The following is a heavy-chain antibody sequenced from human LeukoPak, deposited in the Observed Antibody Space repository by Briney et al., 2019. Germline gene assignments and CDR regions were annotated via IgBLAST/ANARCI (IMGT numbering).Heavy chain of an antibody. CDR3: ARARASGRSGFDY. CDR2: ISSSSSTI. V-gene: IGHV3-48*02. D-gene: IGHD2-15*01. Sequence: GGSLRLSCVASGLTVSSYSVNWVRQAPGKGLEWVSYISSSSSTIYYADSVKGRFTISRDNAKNSLDLQMNSLRDEDTAVYYCARARASGRSGFDYWGQGTLVTVSS. J-gene: IGHJ4*02. CDR1: GLTVSSYS.